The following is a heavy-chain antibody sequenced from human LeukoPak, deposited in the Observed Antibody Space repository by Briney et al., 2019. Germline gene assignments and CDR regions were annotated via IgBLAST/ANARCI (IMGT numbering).Heavy chain of an antibody. D-gene: IGHD6-6*01. Sequence: GGSLRLSCAASGFTFSSYSMNWVRQAPGKGLEWVSSISSSSSYIYYADSVKGRFTISRDNAKNSLYLQMNSLRAEDTAVYYCASIAARPDRPIDYWGQGTLVTVSS. V-gene: IGHV3-21*01. CDR2: ISSSSSYI. J-gene: IGHJ4*02. CDR1: GFTFSSYS. CDR3: ASIAARPDRPIDY.